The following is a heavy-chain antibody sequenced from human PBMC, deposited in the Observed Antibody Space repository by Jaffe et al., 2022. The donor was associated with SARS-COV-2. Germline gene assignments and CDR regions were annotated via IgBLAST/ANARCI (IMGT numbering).Heavy chain of an antibody. CDR3: ARAGGGYGEYGYYYHYMDV. Sequence: QVQLVQSGSELKKPGASVKVSCKASGYSFTTYPVSWVRQAPGQGLEWMGWINTNTGNPTYAQGFSGRFVFSLDTSVTTAYLQIDSLKAADTAVYFCARAGGGYGEYGYYYHYMDVWGKGTTVTVSS. J-gene: IGHJ6*03. CDR2: INTNTGNP. CDR1: GYSFTTYP. D-gene: IGHD4-17*01. V-gene: IGHV7-4-1*01.